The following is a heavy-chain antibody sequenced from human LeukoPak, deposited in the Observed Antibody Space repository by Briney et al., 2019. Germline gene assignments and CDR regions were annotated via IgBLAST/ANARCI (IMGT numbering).Heavy chain of an antibody. V-gene: IGHV4-61*02. Sequence: SETLSLTCTVSGSISSGSYYWSWIRQPAGKGLEWIGRIYVSGSTNYNPSLESRVTIPVDTSKNQFSLKLSSVTAADTAVYYCARHTTNYYFDYWGQGTLVTVSS. CDR3: ARHTTNYYFDY. CDR1: GSISSGSYY. D-gene: IGHD1-14*01. CDR2: IYVSGST. J-gene: IGHJ4*02.